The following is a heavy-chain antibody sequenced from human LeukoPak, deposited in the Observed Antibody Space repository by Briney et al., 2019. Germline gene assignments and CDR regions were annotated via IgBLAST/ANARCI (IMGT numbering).Heavy chain of an antibody. J-gene: IGHJ4*02. V-gene: IGHV3-23*01. CDR2: ISGSGVST. D-gene: IGHD6-6*01. CDR1: GFIFSNYA. CDR3: AKLPWGTAARPNFGMDY. Sequence: GGSLRLSCAASGFIFSNYAMSWVRQAPGKGLDWVSTISGSGVSTYYVDSVKGRFTISRDNPKNTLYLQMNSLRAEDTAVYYCAKLPWGTAARPNFGMDYWGQGILVTVSS.